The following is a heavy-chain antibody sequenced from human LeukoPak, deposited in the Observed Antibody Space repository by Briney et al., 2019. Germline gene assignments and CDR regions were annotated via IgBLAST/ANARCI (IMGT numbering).Heavy chain of an antibody. CDR3: TRDHLGYMLVAAYYMDV. J-gene: IGHJ6*03. D-gene: IGHD2-21*01. CDR1: YGSMNNYF. CDR2: IYTSGFT. Sequence: SETLSLTCTISYGSMNNYFWSWVRQSAGQGLEWIGRIYTSGFTNYNPSLKSRVTMSIDTSKNQFSLRLSSVTAADTAVYYCTRDHLGYMLVAAYYMDVWGPGTTVTVSS. V-gene: IGHV4-4*07.